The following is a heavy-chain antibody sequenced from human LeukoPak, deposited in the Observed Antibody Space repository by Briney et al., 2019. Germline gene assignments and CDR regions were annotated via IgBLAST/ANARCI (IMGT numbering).Heavy chain of an antibody. CDR2: IHHASSPI. CDR1: GFTFATYD. J-gene: IGHJ3*02. CDR3: VRDRLGGAFDI. D-gene: IGHD3-16*01. Sequence: GGSLRLSCAASGFTFATYDMNWVRQAPGKGLEWRSFIHHASSPIYYADSVKGRFTVSRDNAENLLYLQMNSLREEDTAVYSCVRDRLGGAFDIWGQGTMVTVSS. V-gene: IGHV3-48*02.